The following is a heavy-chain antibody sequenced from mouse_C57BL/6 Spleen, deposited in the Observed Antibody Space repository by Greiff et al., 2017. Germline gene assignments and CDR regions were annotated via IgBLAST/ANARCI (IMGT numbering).Heavy chain of an antibody. J-gene: IGHJ2*01. CDR3: ARHLLDY. Sequence: QVQLQQPGAELVMPGASVKLSCKASGYTFTSYWMHWVKQRPGQGLEWIGDIYPGSGSTNYNEKFKSKATLTVDTSSSTAYMQLSSLTSEDSAVYYCARHLLDYWGQGTTLTVSS. CDR2: IYPGSGST. CDR1: GYTFTSYW. V-gene: IGHV1-55*01.